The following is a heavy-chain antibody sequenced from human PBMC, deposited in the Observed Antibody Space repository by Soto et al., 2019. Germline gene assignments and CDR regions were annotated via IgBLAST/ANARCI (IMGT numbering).Heavy chain of an antibody. Sequence: ASVKVSCKASGYTFTGYYMHWVRQAPGQGLEWMGWINPNSGGTNYAQKFQGWVTMTRDTSISTAYMELSRLRSDDTAVYYCAREKFDSSGYYYVGDAFDIWGQGTMVTVSS. D-gene: IGHD3-22*01. CDR2: INPNSGGT. CDR3: AREKFDSSGYYYVGDAFDI. J-gene: IGHJ3*02. CDR1: GYTFTGYY. V-gene: IGHV1-2*04.